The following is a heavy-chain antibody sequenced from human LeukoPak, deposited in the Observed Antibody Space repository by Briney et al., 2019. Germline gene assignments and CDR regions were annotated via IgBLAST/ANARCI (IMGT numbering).Heavy chain of an antibody. CDR1: GFTFSSFW. CDR2: IKEDGSEK. J-gene: IGHJ4*02. V-gene: IGHV3-7*05. CDR3: ARWAESNDY. Sequence: GGSLILSCAASGFTFSSFWMTWVRQAPGKGLEWVANIKEDGSEKYYVDSVKGRFTISRDNAKSSLYLQMNRLRAEDTAVYYCARWAESNDYWGQGTLATVSS.